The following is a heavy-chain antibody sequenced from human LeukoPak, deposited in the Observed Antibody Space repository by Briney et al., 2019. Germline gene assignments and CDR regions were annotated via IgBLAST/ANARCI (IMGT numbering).Heavy chain of an antibody. Sequence: GGSLRLSCAASGFTFSSYAMSWVRQAPGKGLEWVSAISGSGGSTYYADSVKGRFTISRDNSKNTLYLQMNSLRAEDTAVYYCARDYYDSSGYYYGGDYWGQGTLVTVSS. V-gene: IGHV3-23*01. J-gene: IGHJ4*02. CDR3: ARDYYDSSGYYYGGDY. CDR2: ISGSGGST. D-gene: IGHD3-22*01. CDR1: GFTFSSYA.